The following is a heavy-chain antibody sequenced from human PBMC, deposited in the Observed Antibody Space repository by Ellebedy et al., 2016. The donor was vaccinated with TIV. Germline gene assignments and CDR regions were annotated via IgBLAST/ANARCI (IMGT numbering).Heavy chain of an antibody. J-gene: IGHJ5*02. D-gene: IGHD4-17*01. Sequence: GESLKISXAASGFTFSSHAIHWVRQAPGKGLEWVAGISYDGSNKYYADSVKGRFTISRDNSKNTLYLQMNSLRAEDTAVYYCARELVTVTTIKWFDPWGQGTLVTVSS. CDR3: ARELVTVTTIKWFDP. V-gene: IGHV3-30*04. CDR2: ISYDGSNK. CDR1: GFTFSSHA.